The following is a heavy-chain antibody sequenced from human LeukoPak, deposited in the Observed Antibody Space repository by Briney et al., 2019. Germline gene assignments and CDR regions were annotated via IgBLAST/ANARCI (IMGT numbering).Heavy chain of an antibody. D-gene: IGHD3-22*01. J-gene: IGHJ4*02. Sequence: PGGSLRLSCAASGFTFSSYAMHWVRQAPGKGLEWVAVISYDGSNKYYADSVKGRFTISRDNSKNTLYLQMNSLRAEDTAVYYCAREADSSGSSFDYWGQGTLVTVSS. CDR2: ISYDGSNK. CDR1: GFTFSSYA. CDR3: AREADSSGSSFDY. V-gene: IGHV3-30-3*01.